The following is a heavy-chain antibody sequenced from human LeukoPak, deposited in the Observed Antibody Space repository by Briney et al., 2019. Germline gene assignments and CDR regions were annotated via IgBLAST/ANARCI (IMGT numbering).Heavy chain of an antibody. CDR1: GFPVSSNY. CDR2: IYSGGTT. V-gene: IGHV3-53*01. CDR3: ARDHGY. Sequence: SGGSLRLSCAASGFPVSSNYMSWVRQAPGKGLEWVSVIYSGGTTYYADSVKGRFTISRDNSKNTLYLQMHSLRAEDTAVYYCARDHGYWGQGTLVTVSS. J-gene: IGHJ4*02.